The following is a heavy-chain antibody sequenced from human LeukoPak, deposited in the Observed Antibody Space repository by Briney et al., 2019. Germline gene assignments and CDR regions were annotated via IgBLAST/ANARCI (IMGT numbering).Heavy chain of an antibody. V-gene: IGHV4-59*12. CDR1: GGSISNYY. CDR2: IYYSGNT. J-gene: IGHJ4*02. D-gene: IGHD1-26*01. CDR3: ARDGTPRSYDH. Sequence: KPSETLSLTCTVSGGSISNYYWSWIRQPPGKGLEWIGYIYYSGNTNYNPSLKSRVTISVDTSKNQFSLKLTSVTAAGTAVYYCARDGTPRSYDHWGQGTLVTVSS.